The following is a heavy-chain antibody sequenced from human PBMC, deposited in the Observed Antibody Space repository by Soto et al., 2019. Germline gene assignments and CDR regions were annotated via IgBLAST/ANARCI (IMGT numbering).Heavy chain of an antibody. CDR2: ISSSSSYI. J-gene: IGHJ2*01. V-gene: IGHV3-21*01. CDR3: AREYSSSWSRYFDL. CDR1: GFTFSSYS. Sequence: EVQLVESGGGLVKPGGSLRLSCAASGFTFSSYSMNWVRQAPGKGLEWVSSISSSSSYIYYADSVKGRFTISRDNPNTSLYLKMNSLRAEDTAVYYCAREYSSSWSRYFDLWGRGTLVTVSS. D-gene: IGHD6-13*01.